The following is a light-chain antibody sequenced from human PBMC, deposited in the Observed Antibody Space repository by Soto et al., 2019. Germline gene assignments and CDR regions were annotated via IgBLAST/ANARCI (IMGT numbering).Light chain of an antibody. V-gene: IGLV1-44*01. J-gene: IGLJ2*01. CDR2: SNN. Sequence: QSALTQPPSASGTPGQRVTISCSGSTSNIGKYTVNWYQQLPGTAPKLLIHSNNQRPSGVPDRFSGSKSGTSASLAISGLQSEDETNYYCAAWDDSLNGVVFGGGTQLTVL. CDR3: AAWDDSLNGVV. CDR1: TSNIGKYT.